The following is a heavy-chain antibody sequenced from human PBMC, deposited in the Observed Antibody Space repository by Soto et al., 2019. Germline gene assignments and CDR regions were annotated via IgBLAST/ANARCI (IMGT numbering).Heavy chain of an antibody. CDR1: GGSLSGYY. Sequence: QVQLQQWGAGLLKPSETLSLNCAVTGGSLSGYYWSWIRQPPGKGLEWIGEVKDGGHTNYSPSLRGRVTISSDTSNNKFSPRLNSVTAADTGVYYCARGQEGVVATHWDQGSLVTVSS. CDR3: ARGQEGVVATH. D-gene: IGHD5-12*01. J-gene: IGHJ4*02. CDR2: VKDGGHT. V-gene: IGHV4-34*01.